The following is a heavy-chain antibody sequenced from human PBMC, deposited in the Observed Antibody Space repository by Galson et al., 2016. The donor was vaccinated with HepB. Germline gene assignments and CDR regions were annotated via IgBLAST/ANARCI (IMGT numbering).Heavy chain of an antibody. J-gene: IGHJ4*02. CDR3: AKASKGTCTGALCYHFDY. D-gene: IGHD2-8*02. CDR2: FSGPLSTT. Sequence: SLRLSCAASGFTFGSYAMSWVRQAPGKGLEWVSTFSGPLSTTYHADSVKGRFTISRDSSKNTLFLQMNSLRAEDTAIYYCAKASKGTCTGALCYHFDYWGQGALVAVSS. V-gene: IGHV3-23*01. CDR1: GFTFGSYA.